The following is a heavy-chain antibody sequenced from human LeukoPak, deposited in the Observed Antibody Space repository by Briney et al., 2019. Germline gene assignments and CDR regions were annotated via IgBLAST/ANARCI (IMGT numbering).Heavy chain of an antibody. V-gene: IGHV3-23*01. D-gene: IGHD4-23*01. J-gene: IGHJ4*02. CDR3: AREDYGGNS. CDR2: ISDSGAST. CDR1: GLTFSNYV. Sequence: GGSLRLSCVASGLTFSNYVLSWVRQAPGKGLEWVSGISDSGASTYYADSVKGRFTISRDNSKNTLYLQMNSLRAEDTAVYYCAREDYGGNSWGQGTLVTVSS.